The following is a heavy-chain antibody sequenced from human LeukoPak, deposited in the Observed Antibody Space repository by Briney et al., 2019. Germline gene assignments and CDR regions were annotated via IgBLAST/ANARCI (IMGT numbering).Heavy chain of an antibody. CDR3: TTGRPVGIVPAAGDFH. Sequence: GGSLRLSCTASGFTFGDYAMSWVRRAPGKGLEWVGRIKSKTDGGTTDYAAPVKGRFTISRDDSKNTLYLQMNSLKTEDTAVYYCTTGRPVGIVPAAGDFHWGQGTLVTVSS. CDR2: IKSKTDGGTT. CDR1: GFTFGDYA. J-gene: IGHJ4*02. D-gene: IGHD2-2*01. V-gene: IGHV3-15*01.